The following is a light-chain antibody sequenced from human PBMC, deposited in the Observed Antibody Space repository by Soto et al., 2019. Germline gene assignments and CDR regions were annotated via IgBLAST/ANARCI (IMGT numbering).Light chain of an antibody. V-gene: IGLV1-47*02. CDR3: AAWDDSLSAYWV. Sequence: QSVLTQPPSASGTPGQRVNISCSGSSSNIGSNYVYWYQQLPGTAPKLLIYSNNQRPSGVPDRFSGSKSGTSASLAISGLRSEDEADYYCAAWDDSLSAYWVFGGGTKVTVL. J-gene: IGLJ3*02. CDR1: SSNIGSNY. CDR2: SNN.